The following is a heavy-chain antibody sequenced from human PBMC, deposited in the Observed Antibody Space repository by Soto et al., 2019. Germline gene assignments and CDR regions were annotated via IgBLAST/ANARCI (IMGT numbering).Heavy chain of an antibody. D-gene: IGHD3-22*01. CDR1: GFIFNSYG. J-gene: IGHJ3*01. CDR3: AKDIIYDSSGYYYVSAFDV. V-gene: IGHV3-23*01. Sequence: GSLRLSCAASGFIFNSYGMSWVRQAPGMGLEWVSVISGSGGFTYYADSVKGRFTISRDNFKNTLHLQMNSLRAEDTAVYYCAKDIIYDSSGYYYVSAFDVWGRGTMVTVSS. CDR2: ISGSGGFT.